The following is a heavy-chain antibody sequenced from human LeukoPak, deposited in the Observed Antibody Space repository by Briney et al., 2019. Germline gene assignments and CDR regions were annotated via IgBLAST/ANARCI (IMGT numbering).Heavy chain of an antibody. D-gene: IGHD2-8*01. CDR1: GFTFSSYW. J-gene: IGHJ5*02. CDR3: ARDRTTNIVPGPNWFDP. CDR2: IKQDRSEK. Sequence: GGSLRLSCAASGFTFSSYWMSWVRRAPGKGLEWVANIKQDRSEKYYVDSVKGRFTISRDNAKNSLYLQMHSLRAEDTAVYYCARDRTTNIVPGPNWFDPWGQGTLVTVSS. V-gene: IGHV3-7*01.